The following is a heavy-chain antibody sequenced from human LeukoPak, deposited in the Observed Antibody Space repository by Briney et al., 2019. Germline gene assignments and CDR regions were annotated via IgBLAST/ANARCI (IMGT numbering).Heavy chain of an antibody. D-gene: IGHD4-17*01. CDR3: ARAAEPTVIGY. CDR2: INHSGRT. Sequence: SETLSLTCAVYGGSFSGYYWSWIRQPPGKGLEWTGEINHSGRTNYNPSLKSRVTISVDTSKNQFSLNLNSVTAADTAVYYCARAAEPTVIGYWGQGTLVTVSS. V-gene: IGHV4-34*01. CDR1: GGSFSGYY. J-gene: IGHJ4*02.